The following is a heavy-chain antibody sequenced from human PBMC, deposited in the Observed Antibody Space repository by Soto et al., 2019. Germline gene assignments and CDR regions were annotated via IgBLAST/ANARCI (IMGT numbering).Heavy chain of an antibody. Sequence: QVQLVESGGGVVQPGRSLRLSCAASGFTFSSYGMHWVRQAPGKGLEWVAVISYDGSNKYYADSVKGRFTISRDNSKNTLYLQMNSLRAEDTAVYYCAKDSADSSGYYGRQPAGAFDIWGQGTMVTVSS. CDR3: AKDSADSSGYYGRQPAGAFDI. CDR2: ISYDGSNK. V-gene: IGHV3-30*18. J-gene: IGHJ3*02. CDR1: GFTFSSYG. D-gene: IGHD3-22*01.